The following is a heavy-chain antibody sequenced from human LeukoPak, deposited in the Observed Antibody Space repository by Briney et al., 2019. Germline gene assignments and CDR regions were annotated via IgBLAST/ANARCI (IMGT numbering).Heavy chain of an antibody. CDR2: INPSGGST. D-gene: IGHD5-18*01. CDR3: ARDRTVDTATSAFDY. V-gene: IGHV1-46*01. Sequence: GASVKVSCKASGYTFTSYYMHWVRQAPGQGLEWMGIINPSGGSTSYAQKFQGRVTMTRDMSTSTVYMELSSLRSEDTAVYYCARDRTVDTATSAFDYWGQGTLVTVSS. CDR1: GYTFTSYY. J-gene: IGHJ4*02.